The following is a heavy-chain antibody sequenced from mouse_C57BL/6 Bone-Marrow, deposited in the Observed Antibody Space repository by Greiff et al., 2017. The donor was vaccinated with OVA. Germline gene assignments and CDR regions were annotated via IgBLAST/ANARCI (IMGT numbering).Heavy chain of an antibody. CDR3: ARIYDGSAWFAY. CDR2: INPNNGGT. D-gene: IGHD2-3*01. CDR1: GYTFPDYN. Sequence: VQLKESGPELVKPGASVKMSCKASGYTFPDYNMHWVKQSHGKSLELIGYINPNNGGTSYNQKFKGKATLTVNQSSSTAYLELRSLTSEDSAVYYCARIYDGSAWFAYWGQGTLVTVSA. V-gene: IGHV1-22*01. J-gene: IGHJ3*01.